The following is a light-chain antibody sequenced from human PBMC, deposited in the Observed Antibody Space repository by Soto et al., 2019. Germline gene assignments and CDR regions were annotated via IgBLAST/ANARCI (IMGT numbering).Light chain of an antibody. J-gene: IGLJ7*01. CDR3: GTWDSGLSVV. CDR2: ENN. CDR1: SSNIGNNY. V-gene: IGLV1-51*02. Sequence: QSVLTQPPSVSAAPGQKVTISCSGSSSNIGNNYVSWYQQLPGTAPKLLIYENNKRPSGIPDRFSGSKSGTSATLGITGLQTGDEADYYCGTWDSGLSVVFGEGTQLTVL.